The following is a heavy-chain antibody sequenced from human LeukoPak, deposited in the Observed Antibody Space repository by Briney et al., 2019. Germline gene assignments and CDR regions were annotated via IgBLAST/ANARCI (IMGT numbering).Heavy chain of an antibody. Sequence: PSETLSLTCTVSGYPISSGHYWGWIQQPPGKGLEWIGSMYHSGSTYYNPPLKSRVTISEDTSKNQFSLKLRSVTAADTAVYYCARGPRFGELLWHWFDPWGQGTLVTVSS. J-gene: IGHJ5*02. CDR3: ARGPRFGELLWHWFDP. CDR2: MYHSGST. V-gene: IGHV4-38-2*02. CDR1: GYPISSGHY. D-gene: IGHD3-10*01.